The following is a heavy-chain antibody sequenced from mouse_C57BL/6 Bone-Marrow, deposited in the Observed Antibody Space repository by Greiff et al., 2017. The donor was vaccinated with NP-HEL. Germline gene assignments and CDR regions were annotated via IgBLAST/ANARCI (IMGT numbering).Heavy chain of an antibody. CDR1: GFTFSDYY. CDR2: ISNGGGST. Sequence: DVMLVESGGGLVQPGGSLKLSCAASGFTFSDYYMYWVRQTPEKRLEWVAYISNGGGSTYYPDTVKGRFTISRDNAKNTLYLQMSRLKSEDTAMYYCAREQTGTGFAYWGQGTLVTVSA. J-gene: IGHJ3*01. CDR3: AREQTGTGFAY. V-gene: IGHV5-12*01. D-gene: IGHD4-1*01.